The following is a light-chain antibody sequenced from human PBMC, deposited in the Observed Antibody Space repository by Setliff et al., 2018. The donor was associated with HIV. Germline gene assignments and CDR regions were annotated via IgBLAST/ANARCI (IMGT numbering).Light chain of an antibody. Sequence: SYELAQPPSVSVAPGKTARITCGGNNIGGKSVHWYQQKPGQAPVVVIYYDSDRPSGIPERFSGSNSGNTATLTISRVEAGDEADYYCQVWDSSSDHPYVFGTGTKVTVL. V-gene: IGLV3-21*01. CDR3: QVWDSSSDHPYV. CDR1: NIGGKS. CDR2: YDS. J-gene: IGLJ1*01.